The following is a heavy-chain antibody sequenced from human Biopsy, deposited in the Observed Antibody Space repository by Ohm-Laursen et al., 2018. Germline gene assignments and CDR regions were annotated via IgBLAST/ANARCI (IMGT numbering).Heavy chain of an antibody. J-gene: IGHJ5*02. CDR3: ARHPTGFWFDP. Sequence: GTLSLTCTVSGDSISTSTTYYWAWLRQPPGKGLEWIGSIYNSETPFYNPSLKSRVAISVDTSPNQFSLKVSSVTAADKALYYCARHPTGFWFDPWGHGTLVTVSS. CDR2: IYNSETP. V-gene: IGHV4-39*01. CDR1: GDSISTSTTYY.